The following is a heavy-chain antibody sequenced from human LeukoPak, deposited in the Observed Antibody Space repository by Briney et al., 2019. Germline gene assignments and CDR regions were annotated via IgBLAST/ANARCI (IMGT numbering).Heavy chain of an antibody. Sequence: GGSLRLSCAASGFTFSSYAMSWVRQAPGKGLEWVSGISGSGGRTYYADAVKGRFTISRDNSKSTMYLQMNSLRAEDTAVYYCAKEYSHFESTSPLDYWGQGTLVTVSS. CDR2: ISGSGGRT. CDR1: GFTFSSYA. D-gene: IGHD2-21*01. CDR3: AKEYSHFESTSPLDY. J-gene: IGHJ4*01. V-gene: IGHV3-23*01.